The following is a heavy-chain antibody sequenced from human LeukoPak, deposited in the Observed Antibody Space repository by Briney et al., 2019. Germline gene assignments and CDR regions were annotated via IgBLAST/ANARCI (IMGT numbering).Heavy chain of an antibody. D-gene: IGHD1-26*01. CDR2: IYHSGST. J-gene: IGHJ3*02. CDR1: GGSISSSNW. CDR3: ARTYYPQIADAFDI. V-gene: IGHV4-4*02. Sequence: SGTLSLTCAVSGGSISSSNWWSWVRQPPGKGLEWIGEIYHSGSTNYNPSLKSRVTISVDTSKNQFSLKLSYVTAADTAVYYCARTYYPQIADAFDIWGQGTMVTVSS.